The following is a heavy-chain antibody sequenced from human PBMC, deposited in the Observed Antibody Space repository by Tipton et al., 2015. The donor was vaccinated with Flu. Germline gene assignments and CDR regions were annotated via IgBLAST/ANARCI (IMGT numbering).Heavy chain of an antibody. J-gene: IGHJ6*03. CDR1: GGSVSSGSYY. CDR3: AREGSSPVYMDV. CDR2: IYYSGST. V-gene: IGHV4-61*01. D-gene: IGHD1-26*01. Sequence: TLSLTCTVSGGSVSSGSYYWSWIRQPPGKGLEWIGYIYYSGSTNYNPSLKSRVTISVDTSKNQFSLKLSSVTAADTAVYYCAREGSSPVYMDVWGKGTTVTVSS.